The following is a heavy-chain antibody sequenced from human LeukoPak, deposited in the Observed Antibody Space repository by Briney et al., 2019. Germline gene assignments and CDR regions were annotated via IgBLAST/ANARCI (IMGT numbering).Heavy chain of an antibody. CDR3: ARDLYSSSWYGTFDY. CDR2: IYTSGST. CDR1: GGSISSYY. V-gene: IGHV4-4*07. Sequence: SETLSLTCTVSGGSISSYYWSWIRQPARQGLEWIGHIYTSGSTNYNPSLKSRVTMSVDTSTNQFSLKLSSVTAADTAIYYCARDLYSSSWYGTFDYWGQGTLVTVSS. D-gene: IGHD6-13*01. J-gene: IGHJ4*02.